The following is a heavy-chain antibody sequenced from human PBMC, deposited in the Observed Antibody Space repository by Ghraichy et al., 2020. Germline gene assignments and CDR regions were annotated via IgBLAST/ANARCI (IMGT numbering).Heavy chain of an antibody. D-gene: IGHD2-15*01. CDR1: GGSISSTSYY. J-gene: IGHJ4*02. CDR3: VRHRSPRDYFDY. Sequence: SETLSLTCTVSGGSISSTSYYWGWIRQPPGKGLEWIGSIYYSGRTYYNPSLKSRVTISVDTSKNQFSLKLTSVTAADTAVYYCVRHRSPRDYFDYWGQGTLVTVSS. V-gene: IGHV4-39*01. CDR2: IYYSGRT.